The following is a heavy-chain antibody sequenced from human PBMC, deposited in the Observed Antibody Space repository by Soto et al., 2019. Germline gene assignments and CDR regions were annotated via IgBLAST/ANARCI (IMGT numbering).Heavy chain of an antibody. CDR1: GYTLNTYY. Sequence: ASVKVSCKASGYTLNTYYMHWVRQAPGQGPEWMGIINPRGGGTTYAQNFQDRVTMTSDTSSSTVYMELSSPRSEDTAVYYCARGGGFSPYYYNLDVWGQGTTVTVSS. D-gene: IGHD2-15*01. CDR3: ARGGGFSPYYYNLDV. V-gene: IGHV1-46*02. J-gene: IGHJ6*02. CDR2: INPRGGGT.